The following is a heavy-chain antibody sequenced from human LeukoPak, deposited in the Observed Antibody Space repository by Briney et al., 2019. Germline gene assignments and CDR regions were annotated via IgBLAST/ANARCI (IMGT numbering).Heavy chain of an antibody. CDR3: AKVRGSGSYELDY. J-gene: IGHJ4*02. Sequence: SGGSLRLSCGASGFTFSANALSWVRQAPGKGLEWVSTIYDGGSNTNYADSVKGRFTISRDNSKNTLYLQMNSLRGEDTAVYYCAKVRGSGSYELDYWGQGTLVTVSS. D-gene: IGHD3-10*01. CDR2: IYDGGSNT. CDR1: GFTFSANA. V-gene: IGHV3-23*01.